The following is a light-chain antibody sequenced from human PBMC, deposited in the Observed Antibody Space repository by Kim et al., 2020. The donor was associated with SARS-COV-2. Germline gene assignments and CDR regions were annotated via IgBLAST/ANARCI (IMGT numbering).Light chain of an antibody. CDR3: FSFSNTDTGV. CDR1: SSDVGVYNY. Sequence: QSALTQPASVSGSPGQSITISCTGTSSDVGVYNYASWYEQHPDKAPKLLIYDVTKRPSGVSDRFSGSKSVNTASLTISGLQAEDEADYYCFSFSNTDTGVFGGGTQLTVL. CDR2: DVT. J-gene: IGLJ3*02. V-gene: IGLV2-14*03.